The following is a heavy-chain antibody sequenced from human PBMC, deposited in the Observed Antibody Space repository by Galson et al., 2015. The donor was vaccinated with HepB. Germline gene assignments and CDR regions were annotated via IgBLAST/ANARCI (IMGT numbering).Heavy chain of an antibody. CDR3: AHGGVTGWFDS. CDR1: STGGVC. Sequence: STGGVCVGWIRQPPGKALEWLALIYWDDDKRYSPSLQTRLTITKDTSKNQVVLTMTNMDPLDTATYYCAHGGVTGWFDSCGQGTLVTVSS. CDR2: IYWDDDK. J-gene: IGHJ5*01. V-gene: IGHV2-5*02. D-gene: IGHD2-8*01.